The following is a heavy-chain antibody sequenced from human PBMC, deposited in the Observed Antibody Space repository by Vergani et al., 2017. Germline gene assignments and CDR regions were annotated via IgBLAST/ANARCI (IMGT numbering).Heavy chain of an antibody. D-gene: IGHD2-2*01. V-gene: IGHV3-48*01. CDR1: GFDFSSYI. CDR2: VSTGTKSQ. J-gene: IGHJ3*01. CDR3: AREYSSTSCRAFYF. Sequence: QLVESGGGWVQPGGSLRLSCVVSGFDFSSYIMNWVRQAPGKGLEWVSFVSTGTKSQSYAESVKGRFTISRDSAKNSLYLQMDSLRAEDTAVYYCAREYSSTSCRAFYFWGQGTKVAVSS.